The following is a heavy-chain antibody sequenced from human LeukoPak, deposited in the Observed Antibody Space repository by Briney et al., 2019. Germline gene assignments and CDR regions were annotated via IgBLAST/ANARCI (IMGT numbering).Heavy chain of an antibody. Sequence: GGSLRLSCAASGFTFSSYGMPWVRQAPGKGLEWVAVISYDGSNKYYADSVKGRFTISRDNSKNTLYLQMNSLRAEDTAVYYCAKGIGYSYGYFDYWGQGTLVTVSS. CDR2: ISYDGSNK. D-gene: IGHD5-18*01. J-gene: IGHJ4*02. CDR3: AKGIGYSYGYFDY. V-gene: IGHV3-30*18. CDR1: GFTFSSYG.